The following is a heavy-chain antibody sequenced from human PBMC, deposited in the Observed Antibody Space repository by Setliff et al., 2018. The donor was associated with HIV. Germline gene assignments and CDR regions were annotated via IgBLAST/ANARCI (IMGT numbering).Heavy chain of an antibody. CDR2: INPNSGDT. V-gene: IGHV1-2*02. CDR1: GYTFTGYY. J-gene: IGHJ5*02. D-gene: IGHD2-2*01. CDR3: AREGTYCSSTICYDWFDP. Sequence: ASVKVSCKASGYTFTGYYMHWVRQAPGQGLEWMGWINPNSGDTNYAQKFQGRVTMATDTSISTAYMELSRLRSDDTAVYYCAREGTYCSSTICYDWFDPWGQGTLVTVSS.